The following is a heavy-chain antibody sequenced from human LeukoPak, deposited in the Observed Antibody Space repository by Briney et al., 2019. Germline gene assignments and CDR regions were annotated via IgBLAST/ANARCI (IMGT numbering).Heavy chain of an antibody. D-gene: IGHD1-26*01. Sequence: SETLSLTCAVYGGSFSGYYWSWIRQPPGKGLEWIGEINHSGSTNYNPSLKSRVTISVDTSKNQFSLKLTSVTAADTAVYYCTREVRSAWASFDPWGQGTLVIVSS. J-gene: IGHJ5*02. CDR2: INHSGST. V-gene: IGHV4-34*01. CDR1: GGSFSGYY. CDR3: TREVRSAWASFDP.